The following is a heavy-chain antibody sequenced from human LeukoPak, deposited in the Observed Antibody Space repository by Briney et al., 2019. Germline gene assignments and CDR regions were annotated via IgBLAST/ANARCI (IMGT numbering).Heavy chain of an antibody. Sequence: PGGSLRLSCAASGFTFSSYEMNWVRQAPGKGLEWVSVIYSGGSTYYADSVKGRFTISRDNSKNTLYLQMNSLRAEDTAVYYCARDRITGTSDYWGQGTLVTVSS. J-gene: IGHJ4*02. CDR1: GFTFSSYE. D-gene: IGHD1-7*01. CDR3: ARDRITGTSDY. CDR2: IYSGGST. V-gene: IGHV3-66*02.